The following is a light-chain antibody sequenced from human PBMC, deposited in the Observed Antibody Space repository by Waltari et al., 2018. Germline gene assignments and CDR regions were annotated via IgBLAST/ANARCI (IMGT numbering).Light chain of an antibody. CDR2: NAS. CDR1: QSITRW. J-gene: IGKJ4*02. CDR3: QHYDSYSAT. V-gene: IGKV1-5*03. Sequence: DIQMTQSPSTPSVCVGVTVITTCRASQSITRWLVWYQQKAGKAPKLLIYNASILESGVPSRFSGGGSGTEFTLTISSLQPDDFATYYCQHYDSYSATFGRGTKVEIK.